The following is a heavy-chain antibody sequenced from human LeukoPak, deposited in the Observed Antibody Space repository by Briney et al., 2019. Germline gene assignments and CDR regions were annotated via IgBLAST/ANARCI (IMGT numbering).Heavy chain of an antibody. CDR3: AIRYGSGSSYFDY. CDR2: IITILGIA. J-gene: IGHJ4*02. CDR1: GGTSRSYT. V-gene: IGHV1-69*02. D-gene: IGHD3-10*01. Sequence: SVSVSCTASGGTSRSYTIRCGRAAPGQGVGWMGRIITILGIANYAQTFQGRVTITADKSTSTAYMELSSLRSEDTAVYYCAIRYGSGSSYFDYWGQGTLVTVSS.